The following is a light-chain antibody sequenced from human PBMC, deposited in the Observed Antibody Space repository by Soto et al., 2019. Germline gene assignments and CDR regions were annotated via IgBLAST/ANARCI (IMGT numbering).Light chain of an antibody. CDR3: QQRSNWPPFT. Sequence: EIVLTQSPATLSLSPGERATLSCRASQSVSSYLAWYQKKPSQAPRLFFYDASNRATGIPARFSGSGSGTDFTLTISSLEPEDFAVYYCQQRSNWPPFTFGPGTKVDIK. CDR2: DAS. CDR1: QSVSSY. J-gene: IGKJ3*01. V-gene: IGKV3-11*01.